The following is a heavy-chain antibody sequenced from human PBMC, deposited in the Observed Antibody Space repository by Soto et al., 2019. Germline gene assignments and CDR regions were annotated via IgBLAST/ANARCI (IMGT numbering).Heavy chain of an antibody. CDR3: ARDLAAGNCDY. CDR1: GYTFTSYG. CDR2: ISAYNGHT. Sequence: QVQLVQSGAEVKKPGASVKVSCKASGYTFTSYGISWVRQAPGQGLEWMGWISAYNGHTNYAQKLQGRVTMTPATSTSTAYMELRSLRSHDTAVYYCARDLAAGNCDYWCQGTLVTVSS. J-gene: IGHJ4*02. V-gene: IGHV1-18*01. D-gene: IGHD6-13*01.